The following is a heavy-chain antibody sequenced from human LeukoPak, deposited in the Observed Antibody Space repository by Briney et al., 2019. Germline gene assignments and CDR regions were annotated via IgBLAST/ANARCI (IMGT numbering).Heavy chain of an antibody. CDR1: GGSFSGYY. Sequence: SETLSLTCAVYGGSFSGYYWSWIRQPPGKGLEWIGEINHSGSTNYNPSLKSRVTISVDTSKNQFSLKLSSVTAADAAVYYCATEPVDTAMVRDYYFDYWGQGTLVTVSS. D-gene: IGHD5-18*01. CDR3: ATEPVDTAMVRDYYFDY. J-gene: IGHJ4*02. CDR2: INHSGST. V-gene: IGHV4-34*01.